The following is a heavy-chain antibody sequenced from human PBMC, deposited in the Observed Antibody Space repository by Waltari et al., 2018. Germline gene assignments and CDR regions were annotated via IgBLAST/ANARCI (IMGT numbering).Heavy chain of an antibody. D-gene: IGHD6-19*01. Sequence: QVQLVQSGAEVQKPGASVKISCKASGYTFSTYVMHWVRQAPGQSLEWMGWINAASTNTKYSEKFQGRVTITRDTSASTGYMELRSLTSEDTAVYYCARSGWLDNWGQGTLVTVSA. CDR1: GYTFSTYV. CDR3: ARSGWLDN. CDR2: INAASTNT. V-gene: IGHV1-3*01. J-gene: IGHJ4*02.